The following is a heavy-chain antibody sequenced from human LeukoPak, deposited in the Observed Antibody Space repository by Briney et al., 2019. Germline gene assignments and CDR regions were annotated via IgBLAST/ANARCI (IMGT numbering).Heavy chain of an antibody. CDR3: ATRTGYDSSGYDLDDAFDI. Sequence: PGGSLRLSCAASGFTFSSYAMSWVRQAPGKGLEWVSAISGSGGSTYYADSVKGRFTISRDNSKNTLYLQMNSLRAEDTAVYYCATRTGYDSSGYDLDDAFDIWGQGTMVTVSS. V-gene: IGHV3-23*01. D-gene: IGHD3-22*01. J-gene: IGHJ3*02. CDR2: ISGSGGST. CDR1: GFTFSSYA.